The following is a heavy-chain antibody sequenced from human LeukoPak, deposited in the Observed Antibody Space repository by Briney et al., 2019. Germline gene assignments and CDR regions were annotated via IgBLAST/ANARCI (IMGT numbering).Heavy chain of an antibody. CDR2: IIPIFGTA. CDR3: ASLTQEYSSSAYYYMDV. D-gene: IGHD6-13*01. Sequence: SVKVSCKASGRTFSSYAISWVRQAPGQGLEWMGGIIPIFGTANYAQKFQGRVTITTDESTSTAYMELSSLRSEDTAVYYCASLTQEYSSSAYYYMDVWGKGTTVTVSS. CDR1: GRTFSSYA. V-gene: IGHV1-69*05. J-gene: IGHJ6*03.